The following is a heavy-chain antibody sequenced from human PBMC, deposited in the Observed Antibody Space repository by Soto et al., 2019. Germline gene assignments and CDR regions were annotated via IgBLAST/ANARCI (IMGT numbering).Heavy chain of an antibody. CDR3: ASGDYYDSGSYVDY. D-gene: IGHD3-10*01. Sequence: PXETLSLTCAVYGGSFSGYYWSWIRQPPGKGLEWIGEINHSGSTNYNPSLKSRVTISVDTSKNQFSLKLSSVTATDTAIYYCASGDYYDSGSYVDYWGQGALVTVSS. V-gene: IGHV4-34*01. CDR1: GGSFSGYY. J-gene: IGHJ4*02. CDR2: INHSGST.